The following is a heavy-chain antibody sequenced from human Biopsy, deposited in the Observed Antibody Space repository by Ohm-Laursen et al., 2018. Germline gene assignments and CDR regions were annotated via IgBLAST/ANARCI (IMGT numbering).Heavy chain of an antibody. D-gene: IGHD6-19*01. CDR1: GGTFSNYG. V-gene: IGHV1-46*01. J-gene: IGHJ4*02. Sequence: SVKVSCKVPGGTFSNYGVNWVRQAPGQGLEWMGMINPSGSTTSYPQIFQGRVTMTRDTSKSTVYMEPSSLRSADTAVYFCARNTGWYGDLYYFDYWGQGTLVTVSS. CDR2: INPSGSTT. CDR3: ARNTGWYGDLYYFDY.